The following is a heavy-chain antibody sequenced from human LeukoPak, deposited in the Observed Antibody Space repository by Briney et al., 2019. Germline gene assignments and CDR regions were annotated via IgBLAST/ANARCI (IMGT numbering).Heavy chain of an antibody. Sequence: PGGSLRLSCAASGFTFSDYYMSWIRQAPGKGLEWVGRIKSKTDGGTTDYAAPVKGRFTISRDDSKNTLYLQMNSLKTEDTAVYYCTTPLRWLLDPLGFPWGQGTLVTVSS. V-gene: IGHV3-15*01. CDR3: TTPLRWLLDPLGFP. CDR1: GFTFSDYY. CDR2: IKSKTDGGTT. J-gene: IGHJ5*02. D-gene: IGHD5-12*01.